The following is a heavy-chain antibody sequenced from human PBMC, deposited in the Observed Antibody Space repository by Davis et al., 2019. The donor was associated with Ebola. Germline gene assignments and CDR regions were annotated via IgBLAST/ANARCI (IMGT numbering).Heavy chain of an antibody. J-gene: IGHJ6*02. Sequence: SETLSLTCAVYGGSFSGYYWSWIRQPPGKGLEWIGEINHSGSTNYNPSLKSRVTISVDTSKNQFSLKLSSATAADTAVYYCARGRRITFGGVTYYYYYYGMDVWGQGTTVTVSS. D-gene: IGHD3-16*01. CDR1: GGSFSGYY. V-gene: IGHV4-34*01. CDR3: ARGRRITFGGVTYYYYYYGMDV. CDR2: INHSGST.